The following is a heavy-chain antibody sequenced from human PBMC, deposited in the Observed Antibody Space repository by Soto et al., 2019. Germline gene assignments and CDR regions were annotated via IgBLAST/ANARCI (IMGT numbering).Heavy chain of an antibody. Sequence: QVQLVQSGAEVKKPGASVKVSCKASGYTFTSYYMHWVRQAPGQGLEWMGIINPSGGSTSYAQKFQGRVTMTRDTSTSTVYMELSSLRSEDTAVYYARERIQLWLRTWGYYYGMDVWGQGTTVTVSS. V-gene: IGHV1-46*01. D-gene: IGHD5-18*01. CDR2: INPSGGST. CDR3: ARERIQLWLRTWGYYYGMDV. J-gene: IGHJ6*02. CDR1: GYTFTSYY.